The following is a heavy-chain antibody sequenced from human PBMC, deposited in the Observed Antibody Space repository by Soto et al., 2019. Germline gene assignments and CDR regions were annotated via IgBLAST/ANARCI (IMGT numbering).Heavy chain of an antibody. CDR1: GLTVNNVW. CDR3: TTGAG. D-gene: IGHD6-19*01. V-gene: IGHV3-15*07. J-gene: IGHJ4*02. CDR2: IKKEADGGTT. Sequence: ESLGRLVEPGGSLRLSCAASGLTVNNVWMTWVRQAPGKGLEWVGRIKKEADGGTTDYGAPVRGRFTISRDDSKNTLYLQMNSLKAEDTAVYYCTTGAGWGQGTLVTVSS.